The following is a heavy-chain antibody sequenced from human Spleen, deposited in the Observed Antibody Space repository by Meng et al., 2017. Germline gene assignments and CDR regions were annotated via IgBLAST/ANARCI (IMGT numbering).Heavy chain of an antibody. J-gene: IGHJ4*02. V-gene: IGHV3-23*01. D-gene: IGHD5-18*01. CDR3: AREDTAMGDY. CDR1: GFTFKNSA. CDR2: ISGSGGST. Sequence: LSLTCAASGFTFKNSAMSWVRQAPGKGLEWVSAISGSGGSTYYADSVKGRFTISRDNSKNTLYLQMNSLRAEDTAVYYCAREDTAMGDYWGQGTLVTGSS.